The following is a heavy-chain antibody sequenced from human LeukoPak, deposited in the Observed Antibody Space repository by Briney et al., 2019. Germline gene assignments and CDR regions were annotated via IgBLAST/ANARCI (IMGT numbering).Heavy chain of an antibody. CDR2: IYYSGST. CDR3: ARVYGSGSYYNGYYYYYMDV. Sequence: PSETLSLTCAVSGGSISSGGYSWSWIRQPPGKGLEWIGYIYYSGSTNYNPSLKSRVTISVDASKNQFSLKLSSVTAADTAVYYCARVYGSGSYYNGYYYYYMDVWGKGTTVTISS. J-gene: IGHJ6*03. V-gene: IGHV4-61*08. CDR1: GGSISSGGYS. D-gene: IGHD3-10*01.